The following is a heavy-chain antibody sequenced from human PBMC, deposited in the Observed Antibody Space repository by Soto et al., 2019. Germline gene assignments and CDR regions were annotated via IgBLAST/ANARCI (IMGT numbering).Heavy chain of an antibody. J-gene: IGHJ5*02. CDR1: GGSFSGYY. D-gene: IGHD3-10*02. CDR3: ARRPVRAGRGFDP. V-gene: IGHV4-34*01. Sequence: QVQLQQWGAGLLKPSETLSLTCAVYGGSFSGYYWSWIRQPPGKGLEWIGEINHSGSTNYNPSLKRRVXXSXDXXKNQFSLKLSSVTAADTAVYYCARRPVRAGRGFDPWGQGTLVTVSS. CDR2: INHSGST.